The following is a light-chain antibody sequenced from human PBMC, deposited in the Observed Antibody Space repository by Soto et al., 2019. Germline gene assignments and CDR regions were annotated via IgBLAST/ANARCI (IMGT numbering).Light chain of an antibody. CDR2: GAS. CDR3: QQYGSSFT. CDR1: QSVSSSY. Sequence: EIVLTQSLGTLSLSPGERATLSCRASQSVSSSYLAWYQQKPGQAPRLLIYGASSRATGISDRCSGSGSGTDFALTNSRLEPEDFAVYYCQQYGSSFTFGQGTRLEIK. J-gene: IGKJ5*01. V-gene: IGKV3-20*01.